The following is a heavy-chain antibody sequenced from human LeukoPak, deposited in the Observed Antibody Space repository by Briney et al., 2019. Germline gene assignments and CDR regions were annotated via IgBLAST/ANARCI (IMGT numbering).Heavy chain of an antibody. J-gene: IGHJ6*03. V-gene: IGHV3-23*01. CDR3: VKGTYYMDV. Sequence: PGGSLRLSCAASGFTFSSYAMSWVRQAPGKGLEWVSGISGSGGNTYYADSVKGRFTISRDISKNTLYLHMNSLRAEDTAVYYCVKGTYYMDVWGKGTTVTISS. CDR1: GFTFSSYA. CDR2: ISGSGGNT. D-gene: IGHD3-10*01.